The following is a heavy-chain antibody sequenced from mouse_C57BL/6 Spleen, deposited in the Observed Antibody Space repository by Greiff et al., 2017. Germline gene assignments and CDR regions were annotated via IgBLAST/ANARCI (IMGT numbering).Heavy chain of an antibody. D-gene: IGHD2-5*01. CDR3: AREEAYYSNQWFAD. CDR1: GFTFSSYA. CDR2: ISDGGSYT. Sequence: EVKLVESGGGLVKPGGSLKLSCAASGFTFSSYAMSWVRQTPEKRLEWVATISDGGSYTYYTDNVKGRFTISRDNAKNNLYLQMSHLKSEDTAMYYCAREEAYYSNQWFADWGEGTLVTVSA. J-gene: IGHJ3*01. V-gene: IGHV5-4*01.